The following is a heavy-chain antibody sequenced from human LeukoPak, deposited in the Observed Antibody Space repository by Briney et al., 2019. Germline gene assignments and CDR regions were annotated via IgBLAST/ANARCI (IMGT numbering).Heavy chain of an antibody. CDR2: INHSGST. D-gene: IGHD3-22*01. CDR3: ARESSDSSGYPVDI. J-gene: IGHJ3*02. V-gene: IGHV4-34*01. Sequence: SETLSLTCAVYGGSFSGYYWSWIRQPPGKGLEWIGEINHSGSTNYNPSLKSRVTISVDTSKSQFSLKLSSVTAADTAVYYCARESSDSSGYPVDIWGQGTMVTVSS. CDR1: GGSFSGYY.